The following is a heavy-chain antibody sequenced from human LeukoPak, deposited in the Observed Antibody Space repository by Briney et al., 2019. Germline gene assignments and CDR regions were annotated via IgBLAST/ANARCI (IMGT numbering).Heavy chain of an antibody. CDR3: ASTNDFGDYMGA. Sequence: TSQTLSLTCAVSGGSISSGGYSWSWIRQPPGKSLEWIGYMYHGGSTYYNPSLKSRVTISVDRSKNQFSLKLSSVTAADTAVYYCASTNDFGDYMGAWGQGTLVTVSS. V-gene: IGHV4-30-2*01. CDR1: GGSISSGGYS. CDR2: MYHGGST. D-gene: IGHD4-17*01. J-gene: IGHJ5*02.